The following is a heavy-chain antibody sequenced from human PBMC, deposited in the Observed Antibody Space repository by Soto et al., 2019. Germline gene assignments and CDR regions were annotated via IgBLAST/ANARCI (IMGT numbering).Heavy chain of an antibody. CDR3: ARDRGPWTNFDY. CDR1: GGSISSGGYY. J-gene: IGHJ4*02. D-gene: IGHD1-26*01. V-gene: IGHV4-31*03. Sequence: QVQLQESGPGLVKPSQTLSLTCTVSGGSISSGGYYWSWIRQHPGKGLEWIGYIYYSGSTYYNPSLNSRVTISVDTSKNQFSLKLSSVTAADTVVYYCARDRGPWTNFDYWGQGTLVTVSS. CDR2: IYYSGST.